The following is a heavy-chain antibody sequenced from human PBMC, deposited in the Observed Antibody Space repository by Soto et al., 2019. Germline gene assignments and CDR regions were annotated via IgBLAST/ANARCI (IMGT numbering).Heavy chain of an antibody. Sequence: QVQLQESGPGLVKPSETLSLTCTVSGGSVSSGSYYWSWIRQPPGKGLEWIGYIYYSGSTNYNPSLKSRVTISVDTSKNQFSLKLSSVTAADTAVYYCARGPIYCGGDCYPYSFDYWGQGTLVTVSS. CDR3: ARGPIYCGGDCYPYSFDY. J-gene: IGHJ4*02. D-gene: IGHD2-21*02. V-gene: IGHV4-61*01. CDR1: GGSVSSGSYY. CDR2: IYYSGST.